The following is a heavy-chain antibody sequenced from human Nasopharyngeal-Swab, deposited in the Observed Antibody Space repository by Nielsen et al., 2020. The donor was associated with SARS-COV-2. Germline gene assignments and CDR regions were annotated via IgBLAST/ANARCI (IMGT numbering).Heavy chain of an antibody. CDR2: IRSKGNSYAT. D-gene: IGHD2-15*01. CDR1: GLIFSDSA. J-gene: IGHJ4*02. V-gene: IGHV3-73*01. Sequence: GGSLRLSCAASGLIFSDSAIHCVRQASGKGLEWVGRIRSKGNSYATAYAASVKGRFTISRDDSKNTAYLQMNSLITEDTAVYYCTRCGGSCYTGKDYWGQGTLVTVSS. CDR3: TRCGGSCYTGKDY.